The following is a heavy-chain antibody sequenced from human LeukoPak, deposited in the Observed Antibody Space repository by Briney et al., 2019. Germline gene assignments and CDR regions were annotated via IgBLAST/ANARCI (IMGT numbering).Heavy chain of an antibody. CDR2: INGDGSST. D-gene: IGHD3-16*02. CDR3: AIEIVDGFDY. CDR1: GFTFSSYW. J-gene: IGHJ4*02. V-gene: IGHV3-74*01. Sequence: PGGSLRLSCAASGFTFSSYWMHWVRQAPGKGLVWVSRINGDGSSTSYADSVKGRFTISRDNAKNTLYLQMNSLRAEDTAVYYCAIEIVDGFDYWGQGTLVTVSS.